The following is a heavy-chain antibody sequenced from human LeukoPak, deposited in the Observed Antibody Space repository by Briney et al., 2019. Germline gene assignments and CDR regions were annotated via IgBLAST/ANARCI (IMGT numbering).Heavy chain of an antibody. CDR3: ARLYGFPAYYFDY. CDR1: GYSISSGYY. Sequence: PSETLSLTCTVSGYSISSGYYWGWIRQPPGKGLEWIGSIYHSGSTYYNPSLKSRVTISVDTSKNQFPLKLSSVTAADTAVYYCARLYGFPAYYFDYWGQGTLVTVSS. D-gene: IGHD3-16*01. J-gene: IGHJ4*02. V-gene: IGHV4-38-2*02. CDR2: IYHSGST.